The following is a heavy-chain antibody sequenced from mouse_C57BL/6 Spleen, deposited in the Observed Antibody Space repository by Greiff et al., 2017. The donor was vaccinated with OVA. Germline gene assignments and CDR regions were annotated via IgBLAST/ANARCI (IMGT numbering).Heavy chain of an antibody. CDR1: GYSFTGYF. CDR2: INPYNGDT. Sequence: EVQLQQSGPELVKPGDSVKISCKASGYSFTGYFMNWVMQSHGKSLEWIGRINPYNGDTFYNQKFKGKATLTVDKSSSTAHMELRSLSSEDSAVYYSASGHYAMDYWGQGTSVTVSS. J-gene: IGHJ4*01. V-gene: IGHV1-20*01. CDR3: ASGHYAMDY.